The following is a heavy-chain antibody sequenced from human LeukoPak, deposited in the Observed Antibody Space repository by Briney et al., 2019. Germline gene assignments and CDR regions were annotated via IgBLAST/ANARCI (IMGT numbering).Heavy chain of an antibody. D-gene: IGHD5-18*01. J-gene: IGHJ4*02. CDR2: ISGSGGST. CDR3: AKNFGGQYSYGIVDY. Sequence: GGSLRLSCAASGFTFSSYAMNWVRQAPGKGLEWVSAISGSGGSTYYADSVKGRFTISRDNPKNTLSLQMSSLRAEDTAVYYCAKNFGGQYSYGIVDYWGQGTLVTVSS. CDR1: GFTFSSYA. V-gene: IGHV3-23*01.